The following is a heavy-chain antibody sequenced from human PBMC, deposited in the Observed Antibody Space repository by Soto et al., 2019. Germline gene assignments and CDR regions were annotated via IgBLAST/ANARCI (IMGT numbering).Heavy chain of an antibody. V-gene: IGHV4-61*08. CDR1: GGSISSGGYY. J-gene: IGHJ4*02. Sequence: SETLSLTCTVSGGSISSGGYYWSRIRQHPGKGLEWVGYIYYSGSTNYNPSLKSRVTISVDTSRNQFSLKLSSVTAADTAVYYCARDPWGVTSIDYWGQGTLVTVSS. CDR2: IYYSGST. D-gene: IGHD4-17*01. CDR3: ARDPWGVTSIDY.